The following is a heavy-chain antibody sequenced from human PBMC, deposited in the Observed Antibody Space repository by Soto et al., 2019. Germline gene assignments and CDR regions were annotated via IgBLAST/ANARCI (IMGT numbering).Heavy chain of an antibody. D-gene: IGHD4-17*01. CDR3: ARDNNDYGDYGPPGDYYYYGMDV. Sequence: QVQLQESGPGLVKPSQTLSLTCTVSGGSISSGGYYWSWIRQHPGKGLEWIGYIYYSGSTYYNPSLKSRVTISVDTSKNQFSLKLSSVTAADTAVYYCARDNNDYGDYGPPGDYYYYGMDVWGQGTTVTVSS. CDR1: GGSISSGGYY. J-gene: IGHJ6*02. CDR2: IYYSGST. V-gene: IGHV4-31*03.